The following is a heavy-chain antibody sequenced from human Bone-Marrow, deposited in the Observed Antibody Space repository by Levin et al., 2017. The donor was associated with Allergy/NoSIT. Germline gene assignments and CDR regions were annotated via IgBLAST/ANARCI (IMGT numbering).Heavy chain of an antibody. J-gene: IGHJ4*02. D-gene: IGHD3-22*01. Sequence: LSLTCAASGFTASDKYMDWVRQAPGKGLEWIGRSRHKGYSFSTEYAASVRGRFTISRDESKNSLILQMNGLKTEDTAVYYCAKAAYFDSNGAFPDVWGQGTLVTVSS. CDR3: AKAAYFDSNGAFPDV. V-gene: IGHV3-72*01. CDR2: SRHKGYSFST. CDR1: GFTASDKY.